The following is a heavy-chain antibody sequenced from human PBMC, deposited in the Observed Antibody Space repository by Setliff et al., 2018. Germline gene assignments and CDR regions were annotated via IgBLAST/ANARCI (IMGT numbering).Heavy chain of an antibody. CDR2: IYYSGNT. CDR1: GGSISSSSYY. Sequence: SETLSLTCTVSGGSISSSSYYWGWIRQPPGKGPEWIGSIYYSGNTYYNASLKGRVTISGDTSKNQFSLKLTAVTAADTAIYYCARHRAVAGAYYFDFWGQGTLVTV. J-gene: IGHJ4*02. CDR3: ARHRAVAGAYYFDF. V-gene: IGHV4-39*01. D-gene: IGHD6-19*01.